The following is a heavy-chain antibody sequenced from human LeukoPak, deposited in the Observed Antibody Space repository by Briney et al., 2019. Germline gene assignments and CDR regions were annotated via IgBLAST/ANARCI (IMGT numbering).Heavy chain of an antibody. Sequence: PSETLSLTCTVSSGSITSYYWKWIRQSPGKGLEYIGHIHYTGTADYNPSLKSRVTMSVDTSKNQFSLKLSSVTAADTAVYYCARDGLDRYYYGMDVWGQGTTVTVSS. CDR3: ARDGLDRYYYGMDV. CDR2: IHYTGTA. J-gene: IGHJ6*02. CDR1: SGSITSYY. D-gene: IGHD3-9*01. V-gene: IGHV4-59*01.